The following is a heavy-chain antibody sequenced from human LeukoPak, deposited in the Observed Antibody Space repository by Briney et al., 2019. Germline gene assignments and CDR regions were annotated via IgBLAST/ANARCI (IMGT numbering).Heavy chain of an antibody. CDR2: ISAYNGNT. V-gene: IGHV1-18*01. Sequence: ASVKVSCKASGYTFTSYGISWVRQAPGQGLEWMGWISAYNGNTNYAQKLQGRVTMTTDTSTSTAYMELRSRRSDDTAVYYCARASRWYLHNAFDIWGQGTMVTVSS. D-gene: IGHD4-23*01. J-gene: IGHJ3*02. CDR1: GYTFTSYG. CDR3: ARASRWYLHNAFDI.